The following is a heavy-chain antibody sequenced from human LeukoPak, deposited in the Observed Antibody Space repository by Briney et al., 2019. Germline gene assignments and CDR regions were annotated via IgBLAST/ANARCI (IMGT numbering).Heavy chain of an antibody. CDR2: IRQDESEK. J-gene: IGHJ4*02. Sequence: GGSLRLSCTASGFTFADYWMTWVRQAPGKGLGWVANIRQDESEKYYVDSVKGRFTISRDNTANALYLHMNSLRADDTAVYYCGRERNWGGSESDYWGQGTLVTVSS. V-gene: IGHV3-7*01. D-gene: IGHD3-16*01. CDR1: GFTFADYW. CDR3: GRERNWGGSESDY.